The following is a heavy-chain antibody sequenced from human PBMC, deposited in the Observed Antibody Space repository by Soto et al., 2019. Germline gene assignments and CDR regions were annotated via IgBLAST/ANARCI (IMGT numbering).Heavy chain of an antibody. CDR1: GGSISSYY. CDR3: ARDWHSSGWYVWFDP. D-gene: IGHD6-19*01. J-gene: IGHJ5*02. Sequence: QVQLQESGPGLVKPSETLSLTCTVSGGSISSYYWSWIRQPPGKGLEWIGYIYYSGSTNYNPSLKSRVTISVDSSKNQFSLKLSSVTAADTAVYYCARDWHSSGWYVWFDPWGQGTLVTVSS. V-gene: IGHV4-59*01. CDR2: IYYSGST.